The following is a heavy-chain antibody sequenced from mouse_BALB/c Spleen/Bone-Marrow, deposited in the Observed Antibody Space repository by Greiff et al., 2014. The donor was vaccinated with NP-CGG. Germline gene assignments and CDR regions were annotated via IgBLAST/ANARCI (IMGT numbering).Heavy chain of an antibody. J-gene: IGHJ3*01. Sequence: EVMLVESGGGLVQPGWSLKLSCATSGFTFSDYYMYWVRQTPEKRLEWVAYISNGGGSTYYPDTVKGRFTISRDNAKNTLYLQMSRLKSEDTAMYYCARHNYDETWFAYWGQGTLVTVSA. CDR2: ISNGGGST. D-gene: IGHD2-4*01. CDR3: ARHNYDETWFAY. CDR1: GFTFSDYY. V-gene: IGHV5-12*02.